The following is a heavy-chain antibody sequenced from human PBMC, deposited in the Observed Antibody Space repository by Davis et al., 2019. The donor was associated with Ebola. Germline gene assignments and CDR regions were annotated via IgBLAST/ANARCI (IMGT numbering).Heavy chain of an antibody. J-gene: IGHJ6*02. Sequence: AASVKVSCKASGGTFSSYAISWVRQAPGQGLEWMGRIIPILGIANYAQKFQGRVTITRDTSASTAYMELSSLRSEDTAVYYCARDGIRRGYYYYGMDVWGQGTTVTVSS. CDR2: IIPILGIA. CDR1: GGTFSSYA. D-gene: IGHD1-26*01. CDR3: ARDGIRRGYYYYGMDV. V-gene: IGHV1-69*04.